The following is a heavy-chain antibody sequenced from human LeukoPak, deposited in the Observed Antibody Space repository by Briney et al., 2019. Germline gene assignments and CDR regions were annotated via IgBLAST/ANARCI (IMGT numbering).Heavy chain of an antibody. Sequence: PGGPWRLSGAALGFTFIGYGLHGSPRAPGKGRGGGAVIWYDGSNKYYADSVKGRFTISRDNSKNTLYLQMNSLRAEDTAVYYCARGFPVWSGYHFDYWGQGTLVTVSS. CDR2: IWYDGSNK. V-gene: IGHV3-33*01. CDR1: GFTFIGYG. J-gene: IGHJ4*02. D-gene: IGHD3-3*01. CDR3: ARGFPVWSGYHFDY.